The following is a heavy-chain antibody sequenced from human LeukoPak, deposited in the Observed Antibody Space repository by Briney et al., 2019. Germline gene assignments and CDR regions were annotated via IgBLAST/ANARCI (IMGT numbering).Heavy chain of an antibody. CDR1: GFTFRRYA. V-gene: IGHV3-23*01. CDR3: AKAASLTGYYFDN. J-gene: IGHJ4*02. CDR2: VTGSGGSS. D-gene: IGHD3-9*01. Sequence: GRSLRLSCSASGFTFRRYAMSWVRQAPGKGLEWVSAVTGSGGSSFYADSVNGRFTMSRDNSGNTVDLQMNSLRVEDTAVYYCAKAASLTGYYFDNWGQGTLVIVSS.